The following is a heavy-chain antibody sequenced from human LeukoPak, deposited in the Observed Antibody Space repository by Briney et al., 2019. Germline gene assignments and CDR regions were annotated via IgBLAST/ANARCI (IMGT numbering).Heavy chain of an antibody. Sequence: PSETLSLTCTVSGGSVSGGSYYWSWIRQPPGKGLEWIGYFYYTGSTNYNPSLKSRVTISVDTSKNQFSLRLSSVTAADTAVYYCARGVTMIVVVIHDWYFDLWGRGTLVTVSS. CDR1: GGSVSGGSYY. D-gene: IGHD3-22*01. V-gene: IGHV4-61*01. CDR2: FYYTGST. J-gene: IGHJ2*01. CDR3: ARGVTMIVVVIHDWYFDL.